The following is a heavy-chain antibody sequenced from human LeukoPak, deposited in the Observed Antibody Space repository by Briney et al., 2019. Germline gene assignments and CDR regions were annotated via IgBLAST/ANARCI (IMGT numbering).Heavy chain of an antibody. D-gene: IGHD3-3*01. CDR3: ARVLITIFGAADYMDV. CDR2: IYYSGST. V-gene: IGHV4-39*07. Sequence: SETLSLTCTVSGGSISGSSYYWGWIRQPPGKGLEWIGSIYYSGSTYYNPSLKSRVTISVDTSKNQFSLKLSSVTAADTAVYYCARVLITIFGAADYMDVWGKGTTVTVSS. CDR1: GGSISGSSYY. J-gene: IGHJ6*03.